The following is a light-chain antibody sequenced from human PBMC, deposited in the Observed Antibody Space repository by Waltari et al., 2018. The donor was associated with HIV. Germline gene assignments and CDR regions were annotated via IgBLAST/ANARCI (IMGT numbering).Light chain of an antibody. Sequence: IQMTQSPSILSASVGDRVTITCRASQNVDSWLAWSQQRPGKAPKLLIYKASTLQYGVPARFTGSGSGTNFTLTINSLHPDDFATYYCQQYNSDFYTFGLGTRLDLK. J-gene: IGKJ2*01. CDR3: QQYNSDFYT. V-gene: IGKV1-5*03. CDR1: QNVDSW. CDR2: KAS.